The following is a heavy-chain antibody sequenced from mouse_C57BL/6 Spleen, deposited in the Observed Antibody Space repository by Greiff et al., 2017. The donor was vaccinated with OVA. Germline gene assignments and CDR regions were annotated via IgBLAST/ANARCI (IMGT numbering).Heavy chain of an antibody. D-gene: IGHD4-1*02. CDR2: INPNNGGT. Sequence: EVQLQQSGPELVKPGASVKISCKASGYTFTDYYMNWVKQSHGKSLEWIGDINPNNGGTSYNQKFKGKATLTVDKSSSTAYMELRSLTSEDSAVYYCVPTGTGAMDYWGQGTSVTVSS. J-gene: IGHJ4*01. CDR1: GYTFTDYY. CDR3: VPTGTGAMDY. V-gene: IGHV1-26*01.